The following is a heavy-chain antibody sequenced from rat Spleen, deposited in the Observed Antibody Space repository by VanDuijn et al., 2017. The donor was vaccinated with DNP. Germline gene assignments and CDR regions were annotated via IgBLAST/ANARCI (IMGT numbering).Heavy chain of an antibody. V-gene: IGHV5S23*01. Sequence: EVQLVQSGGGLVQPGRSLRLSCTTSGFTFGDYHMAWVRQAPTKGLEWVASITGSGGNTYYRDSVKGRLTIPRDNAKSSLYLQMNSLKSEDTAIYHCVRGGPPYSDGSYYYALDAWGPGTMVTVSS. D-gene: IGHD1-12*02. CDR3: VRGGPPYSDGSYYYALDA. J-gene: IGHJ1*01. CDR1: GFTFGDYH. CDR2: ITGSGGNT.